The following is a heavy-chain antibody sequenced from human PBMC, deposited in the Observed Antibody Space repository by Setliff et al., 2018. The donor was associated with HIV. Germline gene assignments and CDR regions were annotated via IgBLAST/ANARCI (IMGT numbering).Heavy chain of an antibody. V-gene: IGHV3-23*01. CDR2: ISGSGGST. CDR1: GFTFSSYA. Sequence: PGGSLRLSCAASGFTFSSYAMSWVRQAPGKGLEWVSAISGSGGSTYYADSVKGRFTISRDNSKNTLYLQMNSLRAEDTAVYYCAKDLLNFRGFNYYDSSGYFSAFDYWGQGTLVTVSS. D-gene: IGHD3-22*01. J-gene: IGHJ4*02. CDR3: AKDLLNFRGFNYYDSSGYFSAFDY.